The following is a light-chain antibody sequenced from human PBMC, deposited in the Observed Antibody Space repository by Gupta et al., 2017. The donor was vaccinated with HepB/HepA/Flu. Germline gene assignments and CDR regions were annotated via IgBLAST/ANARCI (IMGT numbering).Light chain of an antibody. V-gene: IGKV3-20*01. CDR2: DAS. CDR3: QQDGRSLF. CDR1: QSVGTY. J-gene: IGKJ3*01. Sequence: EIVLTQSPGTLSLSPGERATLSCRASQSVGTYLAWYQQKPGQAPRLLIFDASIRITGIPDRFSGSGSGTDFTLTISRLEPEDFAVYYCQQDGRSLFFGPGTKLHIK.